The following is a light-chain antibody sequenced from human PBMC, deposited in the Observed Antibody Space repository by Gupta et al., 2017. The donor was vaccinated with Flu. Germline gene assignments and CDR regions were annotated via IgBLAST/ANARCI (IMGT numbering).Light chain of an antibody. CDR3: KQYNT. J-gene: IGKJ2*01. CDR1: QSVSSSY. CDR2: GAS. Sequence: LSPGERATLSCRASQSVSSSYLAWYQQKPGQAPRLLIYGASSRATGIPDRFSVSGSGTDFTLTISRLEPEDFAVYYCKQYNTFGQGTKLEIK. V-gene: IGKV3-20*01.